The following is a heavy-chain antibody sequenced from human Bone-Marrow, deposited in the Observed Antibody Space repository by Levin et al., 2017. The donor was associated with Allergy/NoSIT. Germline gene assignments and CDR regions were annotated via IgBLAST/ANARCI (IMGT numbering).Heavy chain of an antibody. CDR1: GFSFTNAW. J-gene: IGHJ4*02. V-gene: IGHV3-15*01. D-gene: IGHD1-26*01. CDR2: VKSRSDGGTT. Sequence: LTCAASGFSFTNAWMSWVRQAPGKGLEWVGRVKSRSDGGTTDHAAPVKGRFTISRDDSENTLYLQMNSLKTEDTAVYYCTAGVGSSDHDYWGQGALVTVSS. CDR3: TAGVGSSDHDY.